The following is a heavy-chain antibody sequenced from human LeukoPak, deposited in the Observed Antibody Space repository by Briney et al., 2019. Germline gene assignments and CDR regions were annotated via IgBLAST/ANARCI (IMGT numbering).Heavy chain of an antibody. V-gene: IGHV3-23*01. D-gene: IGHD2-21*02. CDR3: AKVSHAYCGGDCFLYYFDY. J-gene: IGHJ4*02. CDR2: ISGSGGST. CDR1: GGSISSSN. Sequence: ETLSLTCAVSGGSISSSNWWSWVSQPPGKGLEWVSAISGSGGSTYYADSVKGRFTISRDNSKNTLYLQMNSLRAEDTAVYYCAKVSHAYCGGDCFLYYFDYWGQGTLVTVSS.